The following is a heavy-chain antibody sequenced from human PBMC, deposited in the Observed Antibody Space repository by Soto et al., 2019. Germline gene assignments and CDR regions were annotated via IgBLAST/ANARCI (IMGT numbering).Heavy chain of an antibody. CDR2: IKPINGST. J-gene: IGHJ4*02. CDR1: GYTFTTYY. V-gene: IGHV1-46*01. CDR3: ARTVDSSGSDY. Sequence: ASVKVSCKASGYTFTTYYMHWVRQAPGHGLEWMGVIKPINGSTIYAQKFQGRVTMTRDTSTRTFYMELSSLRSEDTAVYYCARTVDSSGSDYWGQGTLVTVSS. D-gene: IGHD3-22*01.